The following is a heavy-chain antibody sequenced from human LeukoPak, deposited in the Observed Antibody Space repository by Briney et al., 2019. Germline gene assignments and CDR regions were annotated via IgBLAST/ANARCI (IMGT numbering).Heavy chain of an antibody. D-gene: IGHD3-16*01. J-gene: IGHJ6*03. CDR3: AKDGIMITFGGAYYMDV. CDR2: ISGSGGST. CDR1: GFPFSSYA. Sequence: GGSLRLSCAASGFPFSSYAMSWVRQAPGKGLEWVSTISGSGGSTYYADSVKGRFTISRDNSKNTLYLQMNSLRAEDTAVYYCAKDGIMITFGGAYYMDVWGKGTTVTVSS. V-gene: IGHV3-23*01.